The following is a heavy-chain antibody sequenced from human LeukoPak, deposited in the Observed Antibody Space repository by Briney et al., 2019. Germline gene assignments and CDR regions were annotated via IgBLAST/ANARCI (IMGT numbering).Heavy chain of an antibody. J-gene: IGHJ5*02. D-gene: IGHD2-2*02. CDR2: IYTSGST. V-gene: IGHV4-4*07. CDR3: ARDCSSTSCNIPQHYNWFDP. Sequence: SETLSLTCTVSGSSISSYYWSWIRQPAGKGLEWIGRIYTSGSTNYNPSLKSRVTMSVDTSKNQFSLKLSSVTAADTAVYYCARDCSSTSCNIPQHYNWFDPWGQGTLVTVSS. CDR1: GSSISSYY.